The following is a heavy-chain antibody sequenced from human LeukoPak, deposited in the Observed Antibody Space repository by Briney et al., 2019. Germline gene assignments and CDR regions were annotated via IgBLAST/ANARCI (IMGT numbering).Heavy chain of an antibody. CDR2: LYATGTA. CDR1: GGSISSYY. V-gene: IGHV4-4*07. D-gene: IGHD3-3*01. J-gene: IGHJ4*02. Sequence: SETLSLTCTVSGGSISSYYWSWIRQPPGKGLDLIGSLYATGTAKINPSLTSRVTMSLDTSKNQFSLKLTSVPAEDSAMYHCARFKSGGFSYFASWGQGIPVIVSS. CDR3: ARFKSGGFSYFAS.